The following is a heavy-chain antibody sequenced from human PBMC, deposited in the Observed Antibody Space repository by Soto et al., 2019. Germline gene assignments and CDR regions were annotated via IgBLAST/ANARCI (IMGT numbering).Heavy chain of an antibody. V-gene: IGHV1-18*01. D-gene: IGHD2-15*01. Sequence: QVQLVQSGAEVKKPGASVKVSCKASGYTFTSYGISWVRQAPGQGLEWMGWISAYNGNTNYAQKLQGRVTMTTDTSASTAYMELRSLRSDDTAVYYCARDIYCSGGSCYSVSWFDPWGQGTLVTASS. CDR1: GYTFTSYG. CDR3: ARDIYCSGGSCYSVSWFDP. CDR2: ISAYNGNT. J-gene: IGHJ5*02.